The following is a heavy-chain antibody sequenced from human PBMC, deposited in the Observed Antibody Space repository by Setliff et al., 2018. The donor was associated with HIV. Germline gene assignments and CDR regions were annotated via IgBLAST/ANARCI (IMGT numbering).Heavy chain of an antibody. V-gene: IGHV1-46*01. CDR3: ARDAFDYTAYYYSYMDV. J-gene: IGHJ6*03. CDR2: INPSGGST. CDR1: GYTFTNYY. D-gene: IGHD4-4*01. Sequence: GASVKVSCKASGYTFTNYYIHWVRQAPGQGLEWMGIINPSGGSTTYAQKFQGRVTMTRNTSISTAYMDLSSLRSEDTAVYYCARDAFDYTAYYYSYMDVWGKGTTVTVSS.